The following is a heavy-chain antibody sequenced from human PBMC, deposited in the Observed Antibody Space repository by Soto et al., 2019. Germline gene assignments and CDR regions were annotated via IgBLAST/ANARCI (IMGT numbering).Heavy chain of an antibody. J-gene: IGHJ3*02. CDR2: ISGNGDSS. D-gene: IGHD2-8*02. V-gene: IGHV3-23*01. CDR3: AKATATGGGPFDI. Sequence: GGSLRLSCAGSGFTFSTNAMSWVRQAPGKGLEWVSTISGNGDSSDYADSVKGRFTVSRHNSKNTLYLQMNSLRAEDTALYYCAKATATGGGPFDICGQGSMVTV. CDR1: GFTFSTNA.